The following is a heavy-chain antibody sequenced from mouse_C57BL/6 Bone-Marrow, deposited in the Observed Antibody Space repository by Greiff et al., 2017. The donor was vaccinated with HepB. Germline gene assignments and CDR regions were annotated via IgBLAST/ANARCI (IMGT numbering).Heavy chain of an antibody. V-gene: IGHV5-12*01. CDR1: GFTFSDYY. J-gene: IGHJ4*01. D-gene: IGHD2-3*01. CDR3: AGHRADGYAMDY. CDR2: ISNGGGST. Sequence: EVNLVESGGGLVQPGGSLKLSCAASGFTFSDYYMYWVRQTPEERLEWVAYISNGGGSTYYPDTVKGRFTISRDNAKNTLYLQMSRLTSEDTAMYYSAGHRADGYAMDYWGQGTSVTVSS.